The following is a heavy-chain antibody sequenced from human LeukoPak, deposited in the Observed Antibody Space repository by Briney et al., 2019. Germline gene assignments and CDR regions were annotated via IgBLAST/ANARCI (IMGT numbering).Heavy chain of an antibody. J-gene: IGHJ5*02. V-gene: IGHV3-23*01. Sequence: PGGSLRLSCVPSGLTFSMYGMSWVRQSPGKGLECVAAVSSTGSGTSYPNSLKGRFIISRDNSQNTVFLQMKSLRPEDTAFYFCAKDGPLLWFGPTDAWGQGILVTVSS. CDR3: AKDGPLLWFGPTDA. CDR1: GLTFSMYG. D-gene: IGHD3-10*01. CDR2: VSSTGSGT.